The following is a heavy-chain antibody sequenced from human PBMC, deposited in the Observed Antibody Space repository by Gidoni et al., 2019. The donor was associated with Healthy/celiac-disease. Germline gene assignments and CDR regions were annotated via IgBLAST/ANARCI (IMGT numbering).Heavy chain of an antibody. V-gene: IGHV3-11*01. D-gene: IGHD6-19*01. CDR3: ARDQEQWLPRVYFDY. J-gene: IGHJ4*02. CDR1: GFTFSAYY. Sequence: QVQLVESGGGLVKPGGSLRLSCTASGFTFSAYYMSWIRQAPGKGLELVSYISSSGSTIYYADSVKGRFTFSRDNANNSLYLQMNSLRAEDTAVYYCARDQEQWLPRVYFDYWGQGTLVTVSS. CDR2: ISSSGSTI.